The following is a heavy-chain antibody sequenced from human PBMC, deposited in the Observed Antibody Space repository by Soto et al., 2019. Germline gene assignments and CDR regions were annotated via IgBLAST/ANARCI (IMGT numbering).Heavy chain of an antibody. J-gene: IGHJ4*02. CDR2: IIPIFGRP. V-gene: IGHV1-69*01. D-gene: IGHD4-17*01. CDR1: GGTFSTLA. CDR3: ARAPYEDYAVPEPNYFDS. Sequence: QVQLVQSGTEVKKPGSSVKVSCKASGGTFSTLAVSWVRQGPGQGLEWMGGIIPIFGRPVYAQKFQGRVTITADESTSIVYMELSSLSSEDTAVYYCARAPYEDYAVPEPNYFDSWGQGTLVTVSS.